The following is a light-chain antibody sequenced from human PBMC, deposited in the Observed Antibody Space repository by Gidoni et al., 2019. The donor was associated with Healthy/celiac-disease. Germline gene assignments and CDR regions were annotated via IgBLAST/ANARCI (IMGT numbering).Light chain of an antibody. Sequence: PGTLSLSPGERATLSCRASQSVSSSYLAWYQQKPGQAPRLLIYGASSRATGIPDRFSGSGSGTDFTLTISRLEPEDFAVYYCQQYGSSSWTFGQXTKVEIK. CDR1: QSVSSSY. CDR3: QQYGSSSWT. J-gene: IGKJ1*01. V-gene: IGKV3-20*01. CDR2: GAS.